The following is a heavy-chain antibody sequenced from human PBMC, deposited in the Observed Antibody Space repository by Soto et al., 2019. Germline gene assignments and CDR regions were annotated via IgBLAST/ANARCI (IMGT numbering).Heavy chain of an antibody. Sequence: GASVKVSCKVSGDTLTELSMHWVRQAPGKGLEWMGGFDPEDGETIYAQKFQGRVTMTEDTSTDTAYMELSSLRSEDTAVYYCAKILRGLQRTYYSSSWYLEPHTYYLDSWCQGILVAVSS. D-gene: IGHD6-13*01. V-gene: IGHV1-24*01. CDR2: FDPEDGET. J-gene: IGHJ4*02. CDR3: AKILRGLQRTYYSSSWYLEPHTYYLDS. CDR1: GDTLTELS.